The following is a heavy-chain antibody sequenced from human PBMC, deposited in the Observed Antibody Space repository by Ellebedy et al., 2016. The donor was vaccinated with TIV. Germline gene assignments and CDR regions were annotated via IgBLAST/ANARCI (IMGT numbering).Heavy chain of an antibody. CDR1: GYTFALYT. Sequence: AASVKVSCKASGYTFALYTMHWVRHPPGQRLEWLGWINTDTGNTEYSQNFQGRVTFTTDTAASTVYMSLSSLGSEDTAVYYCAKDRGGTGDFDYWGQGTLVTVSS. D-gene: IGHD3-16*01. CDR2: INTDTGNT. J-gene: IGHJ4*02. CDR3: AKDRGGTGDFDY. V-gene: IGHV1-3*04.